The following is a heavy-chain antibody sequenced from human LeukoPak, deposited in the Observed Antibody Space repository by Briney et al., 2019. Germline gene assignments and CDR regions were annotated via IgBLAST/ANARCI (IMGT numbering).Heavy chain of an antibody. D-gene: IGHD4-17*01. CDR1: GFTFSSYA. CDR3: ARVSSVTTTTQGAFDI. Sequence: GRSLRLSCAASGFTFSSYAMHWVRQAPGKGLEWVAVISYDGSNKYYADSVKGRFTISRDNAKKSLYLQMNSLRAEDTAVYYCARVSSVTTTTQGAFDIWGQGTMVTVSS. CDR2: ISYDGSNK. J-gene: IGHJ3*02. V-gene: IGHV3-30-3*01.